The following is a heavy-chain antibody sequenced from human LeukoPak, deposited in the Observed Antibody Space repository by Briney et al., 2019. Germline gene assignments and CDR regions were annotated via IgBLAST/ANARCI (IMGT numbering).Heavy chain of an antibody. Sequence: ASVNVSCKASGYTFTGYYMHWVRQAAGQGLEWMGWINPNNGGTNYAQKFQGRVTMTRDTSISTAYMEPSRLTSDDPAVYYCARGRGTTSSNFDYWGQGTLVTVSS. V-gene: IGHV1-2*02. CDR2: INPNNGGT. D-gene: IGHD2-2*01. CDR3: ARGRGTTSSNFDY. CDR1: GYTFTGYY. J-gene: IGHJ4*02.